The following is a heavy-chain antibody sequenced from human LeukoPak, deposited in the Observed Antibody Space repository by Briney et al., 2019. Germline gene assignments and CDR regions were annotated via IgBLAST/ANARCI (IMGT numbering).Heavy chain of an antibody. D-gene: IGHD4-17*01. V-gene: IGHV1-69*05. CDR2: IIPIFGTA. CDR3: ANGGDYVWFAP. Sequence: SVKLSCKSSGGTFSSYAISWVRQAPGQGLEWMGRIIPIFGTANYAQKFQGRVTITTDESTSTSYMELSSLRSEDTAVYYCANGGDYVWFAPWGQGTLVTVSS. J-gene: IGHJ5*02. CDR1: GGTFSSYA.